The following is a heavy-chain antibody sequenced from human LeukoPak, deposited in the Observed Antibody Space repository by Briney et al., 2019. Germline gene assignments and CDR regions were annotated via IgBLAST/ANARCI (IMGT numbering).Heavy chain of an antibody. V-gene: IGHV6-1*01. CDR3: ARNIIWNDRYYYYGMDV. CDR2: TYYRSKWYN. J-gene: IGHJ6*02. Sequence: SQTLSLTCAISGDSVSSNSAAWNWIRQSPSRGLEWLGRTYYRSKWYNDYAVSVKSRITIYPDTSKNQFSLQLNSVTPEDTAMYYCARNIIWNDRYYYYGMDVWGQGTTVTASS. CDR1: GDSVSSNSAA. D-gene: IGHD1-1*01.